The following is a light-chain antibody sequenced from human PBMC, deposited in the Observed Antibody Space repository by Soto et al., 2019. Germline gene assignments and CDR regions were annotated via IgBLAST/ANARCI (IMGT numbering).Light chain of an antibody. CDR3: NSYTTSTILYV. CDR1: SSDVGAYNY. V-gene: IGLV2-14*01. CDR2: EVS. J-gene: IGLJ1*01. Sequence: QSVLTQPASVSWSPGQSLTISCTVTSSDVGAYNYVSWYQQHPGKAPKLMIYEVSNRPSGVSYRFSGSKSGNTASLTISGLQAEDEADYYCNSYTTSTILYVFGTGTKVTVL.